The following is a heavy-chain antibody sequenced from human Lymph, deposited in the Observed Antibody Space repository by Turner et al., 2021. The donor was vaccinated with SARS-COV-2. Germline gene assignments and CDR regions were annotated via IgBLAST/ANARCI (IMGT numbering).Heavy chain of an antibody. D-gene: IGHD6-19*01. CDR3: AREIHSSGWHFQIYYYYYYGMDV. V-gene: IGHV3-30-3*01. CDR1: GFTFRSYA. Sequence: QVQLVESGGGVVQPGRSLRLSCQASGFTFRSYAKHWVRQAPGKGLEWVAVISYDGSNESYADSVKGRFTISRDNSKNTLYLQMNSLRAEDTAVYYCAREIHSSGWHFQIYYYYYYGMDVWGQGTTVTVSS. J-gene: IGHJ6*02. CDR2: ISYDGSNE.